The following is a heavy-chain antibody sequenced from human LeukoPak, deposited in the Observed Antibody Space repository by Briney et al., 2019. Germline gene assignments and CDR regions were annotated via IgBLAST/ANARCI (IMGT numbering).Heavy chain of an antibody. V-gene: IGHV1-2*02. J-gene: IGHJ4*02. CDR2: INPNSGGT. D-gene: IGHD3-10*01. Sequence: ASVKVSCKASGYTFTGYYMHWVRQAPGQGLEWMGWINPNSGGTNYAQKFQGRVTTTRDTSISTAYMELSRLRSDDTAVYYCARVPSPLLWFGELWSFDYWGQGTLVTVSS. CDR1: GYTFTGYY. CDR3: ARVPSPLLWFGELWSFDY.